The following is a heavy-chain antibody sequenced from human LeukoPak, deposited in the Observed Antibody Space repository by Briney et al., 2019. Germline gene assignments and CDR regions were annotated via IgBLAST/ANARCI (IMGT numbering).Heavy chain of an antibody. J-gene: IGHJ6*02. Sequence: PGGSLRLSCAASGFTFSTYDMNSVRQAPGKGLEWVSYISSSSRTISYADSVKGRFTISRDNAKNSLYLQMNSLRAEDTAVYYCARLRYYAMDVWGQGTTVTASS. V-gene: IGHV3-48*01. CDR2: ISSSSRTI. CDR1: GFTFSTYD. CDR3: ARLRYYAMDV.